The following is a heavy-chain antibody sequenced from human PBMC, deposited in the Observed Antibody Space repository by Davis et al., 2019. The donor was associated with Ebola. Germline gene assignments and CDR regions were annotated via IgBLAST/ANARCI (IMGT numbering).Heavy chain of an antibody. CDR1: GFTFSDYY. V-gene: IGHV3-11*01. J-gene: IGHJ4*02. CDR3: AKDHYDFWSGYYGGGLFDY. CDR2: ISSSGSTT. D-gene: IGHD3-3*01. Sequence: GESLKISCAASGFTFSDYYMSWIRQAPGKGLEWVSYISSSGSTTYYADSVKGRFTISRDNSKNTLYLQMNSLRAEDTAVYYCAKDHYDFWSGYYGGGLFDYWGQGTLVTVSS.